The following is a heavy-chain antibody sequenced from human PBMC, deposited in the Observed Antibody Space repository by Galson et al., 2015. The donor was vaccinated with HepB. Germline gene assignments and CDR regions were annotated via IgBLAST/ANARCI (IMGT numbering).Heavy chain of an antibody. CDR3: ARDPGYEYYYGSGSSFHPSGMDV. Sequence: SVKVSCKASGGTFSSYAISWVRQAPGQGLEWMGGIIPIFGTANYAQKFQGRVTITADESTSTAYMELSSLRSEDTAVYYCARDPGYEYYYGSGSSFHPSGMDVWGQGTTVTVSS. J-gene: IGHJ6*02. CDR2: IIPIFGTA. V-gene: IGHV1-69*13. D-gene: IGHD3-10*01. CDR1: GGTFSSYA.